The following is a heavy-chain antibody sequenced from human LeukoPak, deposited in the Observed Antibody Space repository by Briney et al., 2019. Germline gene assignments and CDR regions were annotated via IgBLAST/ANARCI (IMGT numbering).Heavy chain of an antibody. J-gene: IGHJ4*02. CDR1: GFTFRTSS. CDR3: AKEFSIVTTDPFDY. D-gene: IGHD4-17*01. CDR2: INSRSDTI. V-gene: IGHV3-48*02. Sequence: PGGSLRLSCEPSGFTFRTSSMNWVRQAPGRGLEWVSYINSRSDTIYYADSVKGRFTNSRDNAKNSLYLQMNSLRDDCTAIYYCAKEFSIVTTDPFDYWGQGTLVTVSS.